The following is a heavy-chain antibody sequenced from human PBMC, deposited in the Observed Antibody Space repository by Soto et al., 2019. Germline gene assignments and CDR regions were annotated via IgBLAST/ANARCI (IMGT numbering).Heavy chain of an antibody. D-gene: IGHD6-19*01. CDR3: AKLVRSSGWDFDY. CDR1: GFTFSSYA. Sequence: GGSLRLSCAASGFTFSSYAMSWVRQAPGKGLEWVSAISGSGGSTYYAESVKGRFTISRDNSKNTLYLQMNSLRAEDKAVYYCAKLVRSSGWDFDYWGQGTLVTVSS. J-gene: IGHJ4*02. CDR2: ISGSGGST. V-gene: IGHV3-23*01.